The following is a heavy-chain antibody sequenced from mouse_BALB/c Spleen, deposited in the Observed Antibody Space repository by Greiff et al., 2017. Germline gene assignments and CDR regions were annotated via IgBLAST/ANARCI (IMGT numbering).Heavy chain of an antibody. CDR1: GFSLTSYG. CDR2: IWAGGST. D-gene: IGHD3-1*01. J-gene: IGHJ1*01. V-gene: IGHV2-9*02. CDR3: ARTAGYFDV. Sequence: QVHVKQSGPGLVAPSQSLSITCTVSGFSLTSYGVHWVRQPPGKGLEWLGVIWAGGSTNYNSALMSRLSISKDNSKSQVFLKMNSLQTDDTAMYYCARTAGYFDVWGAGTTVTVSS.